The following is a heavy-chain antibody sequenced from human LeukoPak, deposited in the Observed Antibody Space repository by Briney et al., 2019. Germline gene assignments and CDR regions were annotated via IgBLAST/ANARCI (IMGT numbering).Heavy chain of an antibody. Sequence: GASVKVSCKASGYTLTSYYIHWVRQAPGQGLEWMGIINPSDGGTTYAQKFQGRVTVTRDTSTSTVYMELSSLRSEDTAVYYCAKDSDSSSFDYWGQGTLVTVSS. D-gene: IGHD6-6*01. CDR2: INPSDGGT. CDR3: AKDSDSSSFDY. CDR1: GYTLTSYY. V-gene: IGHV1-46*01. J-gene: IGHJ4*02.